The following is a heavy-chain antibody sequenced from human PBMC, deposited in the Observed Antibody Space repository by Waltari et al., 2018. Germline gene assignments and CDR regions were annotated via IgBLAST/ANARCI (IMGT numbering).Heavy chain of an antibody. CDR3: AKEITAADAPYFFDY. CDR1: GFAFSNYA. D-gene: IGHD6-13*01. CDR2: ISFVGGNT. Sequence: EVQLLESGGILVQPGGSLRLSCAASGFAFSNYAMTWVLQAPGKGLEWVSSISFVGGNTYYADSLKGRFTISRDNSKNTLYLQMNSLTVADTAVYYCAKEITAADAPYFFDYWGRGTLVTVSS. J-gene: IGHJ4*02. V-gene: IGHV3-23*01.